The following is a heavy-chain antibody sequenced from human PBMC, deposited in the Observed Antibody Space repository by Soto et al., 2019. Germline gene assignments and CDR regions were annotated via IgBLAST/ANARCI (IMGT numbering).Heavy chain of an antibody. CDR3: ARDLTGTTAFDI. D-gene: IGHD1-7*01. V-gene: IGHV1-2*02. Sequence: ASVKVSCKASGYTFTGYYMHWVRQAPGQGLEWMGWINPNSGDTNYAQKFQGRVTMTRDTSISTAYMELSRLRSDDTAVYYCARDLTGTTAFDIWGQGTMVTVSS. CDR2: INPNSGDT. CDR1: GYTFTGYY. J-gene: IGHJ3*02.